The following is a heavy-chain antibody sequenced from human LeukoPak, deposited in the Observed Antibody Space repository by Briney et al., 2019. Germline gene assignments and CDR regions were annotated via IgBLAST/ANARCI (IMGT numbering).Heavy chain of an antibody. J-gene: IGHJ5*02. CDR3: AHILLGDNWFDP. CDR1: GFSLYTSAVG. CDR2: IFWNDDK. Sequence: SGPTLVNPTQTLTLTCTFSGFSLYTSAVGVGWIRQPPGKALEWLALIFWNDDKRYSPSLKSRLTIIKDTSKNQVVLTMTNMDPVDTATYFCAHILLGDNWFDPWGQGTLVTVSS. V-gene: IGHV2-5*01. D-gene: IGHD3-16*01.